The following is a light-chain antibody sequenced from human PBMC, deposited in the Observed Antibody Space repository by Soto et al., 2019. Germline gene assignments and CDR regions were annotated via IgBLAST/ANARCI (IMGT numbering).Light chain of an antibody. Sequence: EIVLTQSPGSLSLSPGERATLSCRASQSVRSSYLAWYRQKPGQASSLLIYGASSRATGVPDRFSGSGSETDFTLTISRLEPEDFAVYYCQQYGTFPRTFGQGTKVEIK. CDR1: QSVRSSY. CDR3: QQYGTFPRT. V-gene: IGKV3-20*01. CDR2: GAS. J-gene: IGKJ1*01.